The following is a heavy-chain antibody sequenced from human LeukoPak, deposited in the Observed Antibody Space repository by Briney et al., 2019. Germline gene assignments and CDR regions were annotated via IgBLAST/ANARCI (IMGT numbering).Heavy chain of an antibody. D-gene: IGHD5-12*01. CDR2: INSDGSST. Sequence: GGSLRLSCAASGFTFSSYWMHWVRQAPGKGLVCVSRINSDGSSTSYADSVKGRFTISRDNAKNTLYLQMNSLRAEDTAVYSCARVSGYHLNWFDPWGQGTLVTVSS. CDR1: GFTFSSYW. J-gene: IGHJ5*02. V-gene: IGHV3-74*01. CDR3: ARVSGYHLNWFDP.